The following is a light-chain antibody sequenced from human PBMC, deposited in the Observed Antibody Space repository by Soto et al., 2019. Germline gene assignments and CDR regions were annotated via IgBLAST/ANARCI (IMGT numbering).Light chain of an antibody. CDR2: EAS. V-gene: IGKV1-39*01. J-gene: IGKJ1*01. CDR1: QSIGNW. CDR3: QQSHSSPLT. Sequence: IQLTQSPSSLSASLGDRVTITCRASQSIGNWLAWYQQKPGRAPKFLMYEASSLESGVPSRFSGSGSGTDFTLTISSLQPEDFATYYCQQSHSSPLTFGQGTKVDIK.